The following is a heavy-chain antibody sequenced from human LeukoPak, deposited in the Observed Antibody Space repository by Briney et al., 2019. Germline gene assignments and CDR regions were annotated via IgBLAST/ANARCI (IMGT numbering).Heavy chain of an antibody. Sequence: GSLRLSCAASGFTFSSYSMNWVRQPPGKGLEWIGEINHSGSTNYNPSLKSRVTISVDTSKNQFSLKLSSVTAADTAVYYCARGRRTTGTSAYYYYYGMDVWGQGTTVTVSS. CDR1: GFTFSSYS. D-gene: IGHD1-1*01. J-gene: IGHJ6*02. CDR2: INHSGST. CDR3: ARGRRTTGTSAYYYYYGMDV. V-gene: IGHV4-34*01.